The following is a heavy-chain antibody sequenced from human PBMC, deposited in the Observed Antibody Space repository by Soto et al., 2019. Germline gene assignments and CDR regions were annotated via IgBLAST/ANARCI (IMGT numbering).Heavy chain of an antibody. CDR1: GYTFTSYA. J-gene: IGHJ4*02. V-gene: IGHV1-3*01. D-gene: IGHD7-27*01. Sequence: QVQLVQSGAEVKKPGASVKVSCKASGYTFTSYAMHWVRQAPGQSLEWMGWINAGNGNTKYSQKFQGRVTITRGTSASTAYMELSSLGAEEAAVYCWARGDLTPFDYWGQGTLVTVSS. CDR3: ARGDLTPFDY. CDR2: INAGNGNT.